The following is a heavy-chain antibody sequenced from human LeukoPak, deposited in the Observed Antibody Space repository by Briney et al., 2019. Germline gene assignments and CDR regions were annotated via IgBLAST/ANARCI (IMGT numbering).Heavy chain of an antibody. V-gene: IGHV3-23*01. CDR1: GFTFSSYA. CDR3: ARVSGSYFSGLDY. Sequence: GGSLRLSCAASGFTFSSYAMSWVRQAPGKGLEWVSAISGSGGSTYSADSVKGRFTISRDNSKNTLYLQMNSLRAEDTAVYYCARVSGSYFSGLDYWGQGTLVTVSS. J-gene: IGHJ4*02. CDR2: ISGSGGST. D-gene: IGHD1-26*01.